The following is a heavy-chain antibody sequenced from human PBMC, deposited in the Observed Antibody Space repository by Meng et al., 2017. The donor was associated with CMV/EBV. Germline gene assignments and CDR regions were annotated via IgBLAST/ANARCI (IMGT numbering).Heavy chain of an antibody. J-gene: IGHJ4*02. CDR1: GYTFTSYG. CDR2: IIPIFGTA. V-gene: IGHV1-69*05. Sequence: SVKVSCKASGYTFTSYGISWVRQVPGQGLEWMGGIIPIFGTANYAQKFQGRVTITTDESTSTAYMELSSLRSEDTAVYYCARGMGLDWNDAYFDYWGQGTLVTVSS. CDR3: ARGMGLDWNDAYFDY. D-gene: IGHD1-1*01.